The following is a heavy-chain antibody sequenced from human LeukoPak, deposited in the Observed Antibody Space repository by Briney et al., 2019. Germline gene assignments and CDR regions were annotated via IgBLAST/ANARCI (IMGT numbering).Heavy chain of an antibody. J-gene: IGHJ3*02. V-gene: IGHV3-11*01. CDR1: GFTFSDYY. CDR3: ARDQRAAADDAFDI. D-gene: IGHD6-25*01. Sequence: KSGGSLRLSCAASGFTFSDYYMSWIRQAPGKGLEWVSYISSSGSTIYYADSVKGRFTFSRDNAKNSLYLQMNSLRAEDTAVYYCARDQRAAADDAFDIWGQGIMVTVSS. CDR2: ISSSGSTI.